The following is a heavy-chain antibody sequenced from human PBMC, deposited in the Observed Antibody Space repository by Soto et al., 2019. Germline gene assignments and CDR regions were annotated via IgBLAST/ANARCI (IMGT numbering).Heavy chain of an antibody. J-gene: IGHJ6*02. Sequence: QVQLVQSGAEEKKPGASVKVSCKVSGYTFTSYAMHWVRQAPGQRLEWMGWINAGNGNTKSSQKFQGIVTITRDTSASTAYMELSSLRSEDTAVYYCARDPTYYGMDVCGPETTVTVSS. CDR2: INAGNGNT. V-gene: IGHV1-3*05. CDR3: ARDPTYYGMDV. CDR1: GYTFTSYA.